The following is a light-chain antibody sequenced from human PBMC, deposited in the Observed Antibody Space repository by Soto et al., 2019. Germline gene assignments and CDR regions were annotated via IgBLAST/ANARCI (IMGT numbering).Light chain of an antibody. CDR3: QQYASSPYT. CDR1: QSISSSY. Sequence: EIVLTQSPGTLSLSPGERATLSCRASQSISSSYLAWYQQKPGQAPSLLIYGASRRATGIPDRFSGREAGTVFTLTITTLAPEDSAVYFCQQYASSPYTFGQGTKVEIK. V-gene: IGKV3-20*01. J-gene: IGKJ2*01. CDR2: GAS.